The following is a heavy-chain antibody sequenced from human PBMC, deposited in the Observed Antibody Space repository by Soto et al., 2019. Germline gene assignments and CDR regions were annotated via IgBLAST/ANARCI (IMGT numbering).Heavy chain of an antibody. CDR3: ARARDYYGAGYDY. CDR1: GFTFRSFA. D-gene: IGHD3-10*01. J-gene: IGHJ4*02. V-gene: IGHV3-23*01. CDR2: ITGSGGST. Sequence: GGSLRLSCVASGFTFRSFAMSWVRQAPGKGLEWVSVITGSGGSTYSADSVKGRFTISRDNSKNTLYLEMNSLRAEDTAVYHCARARDYYGAGYDYWGQGILVTVSS.